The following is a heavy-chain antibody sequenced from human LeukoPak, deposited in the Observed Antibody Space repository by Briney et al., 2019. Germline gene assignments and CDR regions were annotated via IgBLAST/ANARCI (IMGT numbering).Heavy chain of an antibody. CDR1: GGSISSFY. V-gene: IGHV4-59*01. D-gene: IGHD6-19*01. J-gene: IGHJ4*02. CDR2: IYYSGST. CDR3: ARGGGDSSGWSLFDY. Sequence: SETLSLTCTVSGGSISSFYWSWIRQPPGKGLEWIGYIYYSGSTNYNPSLKSRVTISVDTSKNQFSLKLSSVTAADTAVYYCARGGGDSSGWSLFDYWGQGTLVTVSS.